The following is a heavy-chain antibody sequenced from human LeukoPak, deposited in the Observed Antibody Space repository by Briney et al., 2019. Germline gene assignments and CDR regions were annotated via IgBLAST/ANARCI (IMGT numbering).Heavy chain of an antibody. Sequence: ASVKVSCKASGYTFTSYGISWVRQAPGQGLEWMGWISPYNGNTNYAQRLQGRVTVTADTSTSTAYMELRSLRSDDTAVYYCARATIADSSTYYIDYWGLGTLVTVSS. CDR2: ISPYNGNT. CDR3: ARATIADSSTYYIDY. J-gene: IGHJ4*02. V-gene: IGHV1-18*01. CDR1: GYTFTSYG. D-gene: IGHD3-22*01.